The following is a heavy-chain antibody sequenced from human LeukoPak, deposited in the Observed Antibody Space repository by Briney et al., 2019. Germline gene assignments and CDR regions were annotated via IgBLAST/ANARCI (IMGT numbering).Heavy chain of an antibody. Sequence: ASVKVSCKVSGYTLTELSMHWVRQAPGKGLEWMGGFDPEDGETIYAQKFQGRVTMTEDTSTDTAYMELSRLRSDDTAVYYCARGGYTVYDSFDYWGQGTLVTVSS. CDR2: FDPEDGET. D-gene: IGHD5/OR15-5a*01. CDR3: ARGGYTVYDSFDY. V-gene: IGHV1-24*01. CDR1: GYTLTELS. J-gene: IGHJ4*02.